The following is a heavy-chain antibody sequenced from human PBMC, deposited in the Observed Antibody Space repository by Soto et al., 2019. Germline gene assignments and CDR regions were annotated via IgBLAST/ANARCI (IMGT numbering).Heavy chain of an antibody. V-gene: IGHV1-69*13. CDR2: IIPIFGTA. J-gene: IGHJ4*02. D-gene: IGHD3-3*01. Sequence: GASVKVSCKASGGTFSSYAISWVRQAPGQGLEWMGGIIPIFGTANYAQKFQGRVTITADESTSTAYMELSSLRSEDTAVYYCARATLYYDFWSGYYVWGQGTLVTVSS. CDR1: GGTFSSYA. CDR3: ARATLYYDFWSGYYV.